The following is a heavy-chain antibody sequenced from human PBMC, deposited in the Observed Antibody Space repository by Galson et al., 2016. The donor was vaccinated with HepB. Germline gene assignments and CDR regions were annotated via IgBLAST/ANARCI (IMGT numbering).Heavy chain of an antibody. CDR1: GFTFSTYG. CDR2: ISYDGRNK. J-gene: IGHJ4*02. V-gene: IGHV3-30*18. Sequence: SLRLSCAASGFTFSTYGMHWVRQAPGKGLDWVAVISYDGRNKYYADSVKGRFTISRDNSKHTLYLQMNSLRAEDTAVYYCSKDHGYSYGYLAYWGQGTLVTVSS. CDR3: SKDHGYSYGYLAY. D-gene: IGHD5-18*01.